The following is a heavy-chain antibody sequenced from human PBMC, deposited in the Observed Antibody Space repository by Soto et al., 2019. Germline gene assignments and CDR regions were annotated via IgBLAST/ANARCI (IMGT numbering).Heavy chain of an antibody. D-gene: IGHD1-1*01. CDR2: ISGSGGSI. CDR1: GFTFSTYA. V-gene: IGHV3-23*01. CDR3: VKGYWKGDV. Sequence: EVQLLESGGVLVQPGGSLRLSCAASGFTFSTYAMNWVRQAPGNGLEWVSAISGSGGSIHFADSVKGRFTISRDNSKNTLSLQMNSLRDEDTAVYHCVKGYWKGDVWGQGTTVTVSS. J-gene: IGHJ6*02.